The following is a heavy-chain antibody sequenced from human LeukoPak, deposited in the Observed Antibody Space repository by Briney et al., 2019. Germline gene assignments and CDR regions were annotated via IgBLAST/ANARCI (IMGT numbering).Heavy chain of an antibody. D-gene: IGHD3-3*01. CDR2: IFYTGDS. V-gene: IGHV4-59*01. CDR1: GVSTSSSY. J-gene: IGHJ5*02. CDR3: ARGPYDFWSGFYWFDP. Sequence: SETLSLTCTVSGVSTSSSYWSWIRQPPGKGLEWIGYIFYTGDSRHNPSFKSRVTISVDTSKNQFSLKLSSVTAADTAVYYCARGPYDFWSGFYWFDPWGQGTLVTVSS.